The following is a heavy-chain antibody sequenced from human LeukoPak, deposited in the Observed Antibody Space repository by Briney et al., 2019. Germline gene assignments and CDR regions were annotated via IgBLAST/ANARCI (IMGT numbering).Heavy chain of an antibody. CDR2: ISDTGNT. D-gene: IGHD3-9*01. V-gene: IGHV4-59*01. J-gene: IGHJ4*02. CDR3: AGYNYNFLTGYYGMTPLAPALDY. Sequence: SETLSLTCTVSGGSLRPYYWSWIRQPPGKGLEWIGYISDTGNTKHNPSLKSRVTISTDTSGNHFSLSLSSVTAADTAVYFCAGYNYNFLTGYYGMTPLAPALDYWGQGIRVTVSS. CDR1: GGSLRPYY.